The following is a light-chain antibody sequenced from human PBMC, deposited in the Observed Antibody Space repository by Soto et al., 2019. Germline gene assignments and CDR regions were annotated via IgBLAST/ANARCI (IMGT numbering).Light chain of an antibody. CDR1: QGISYY. CDR3: LLHNIYPRT. Sequence: DIQMTQSPSAMSASVGARVTITCRASQGISYYLAWFQQKPGKVPKYLIYAATTLQNGVPSRFSGRGSGTEFTLTIRSLQPEDFATYYCLLHNIYPRTFGQGTKLEIK. V-gene: IGKV1-17*03. J-gene: IGKJ2*01. CDR2: AAT.